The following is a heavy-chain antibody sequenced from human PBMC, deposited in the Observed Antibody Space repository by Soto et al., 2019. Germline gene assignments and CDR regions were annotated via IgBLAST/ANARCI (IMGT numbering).Heavy chain of an antibody. V-gene: IGHV3-9*01. J-gene: IGHJ1*01. CDR2: INWNSGSI. Sequence: GGSLRLSCAASGFTFDDYAMHWVRPVPGKGLEWVSGINWNSGSIGYGESVKGRFAISRDNAKNSLHLQMNSLSAEDTAFYYCVKDESINWYSGHFRHWGQGTLVTVSS. CDR3: VKDESINWYSGHFRH. D-gene: IGHD6-13*01. CDR1: GFTFDDYA.